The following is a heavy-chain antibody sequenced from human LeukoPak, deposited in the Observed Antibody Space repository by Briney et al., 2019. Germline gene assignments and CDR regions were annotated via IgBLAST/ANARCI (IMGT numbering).Heavy chain of an antibody. CDR1: GYSFTSYW. CDR2: IDPSDSYS. V-gene: IGHV5-10-1*01. J-gene: IGHJ4*02. CDR3: ARYDISAYRDDY. D-gene: IGHD3-22*01. Sequence: GESLKISCKGSGYSFTSYWISWVRQMPGKGLEWMGRIDPSDSYSNYSQSFQGHVAISADKSISTAYLQWSSLKASDTAMYYCARYDISAYRDDYWGQGTLVTVYS.